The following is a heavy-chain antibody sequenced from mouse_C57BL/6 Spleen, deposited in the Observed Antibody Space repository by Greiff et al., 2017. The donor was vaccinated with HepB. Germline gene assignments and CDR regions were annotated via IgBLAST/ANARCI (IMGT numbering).Heavy chain of an antibody. V-gene: IGHV1-15*01. CDR2: IDPETGGT. CDR1: GYTFTDYE. J-gene: IGHJ4*01. D-gene: IGHD2-4*01. Sequence: VQLQQSGAELVRPGASVTLSCKASGYTFTDYEMHWVKQTPVHGLEWIGAIDPETGGTAYNQKFKGKAILTADKSSSTAYMELSSLTSEDSAVYYGTRSYDYDGYAMDYWGQGTSVTVSS. CDR3: TRSYDYDGYAMDY.